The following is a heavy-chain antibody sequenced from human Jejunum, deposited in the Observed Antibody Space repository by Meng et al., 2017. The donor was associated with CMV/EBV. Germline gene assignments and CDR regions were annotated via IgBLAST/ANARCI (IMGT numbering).Heavy chain of an antibody. CDR3: AKRDCTGSSCHYYFDY. Sequence: FSSYWMHWVRQAPGKGLVWVARLSPDGTSTTYADSVKGRFIVSRDNAKNTVYLQMNSLRAEDTAVYYCAKRDCTGSSCHYYFDYWGQGALVTVSS. J-gene: IGHJ4*02. V-gene: IGHV3-74*03. D-gene: IGHD2-8*02. CDR1: FSSYW. CDR2: LSPDGTST.